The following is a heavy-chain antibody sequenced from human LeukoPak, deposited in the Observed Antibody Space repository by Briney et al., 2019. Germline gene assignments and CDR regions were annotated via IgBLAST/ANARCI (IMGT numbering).Heavy chain of an antibody. CDR2: IYYSGSA. CDR3: AREGGVDTGFGFRIYSFDY. V-gene: IGHV4-59*08. CDR1: GGSISSHY. D-gene: IGHD5-18*01. J-gene: IGHJ4*02. Sequence: SETLSLTCTVSGGSISSHYWSWIRQPPGKGLEWIGYIYYSGSAHYNPSLKGRVTISVDTSKSQFSLKLSSVTAADTAVYYCAREGGVDTGFGFRIYSFDYWGQGTLVTASS.